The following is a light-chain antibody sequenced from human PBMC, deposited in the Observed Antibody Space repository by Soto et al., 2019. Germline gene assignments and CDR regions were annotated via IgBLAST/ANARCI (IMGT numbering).Light chain of an antibody. CDR1: QGTGIY. Sequence: DIQMTQSPSSLSASFGDRVTMTCRASQGTGIYLAWFQQRPGNTPKLLIYAASTLQSGVPSRFSGSGSGTDFTLTISSLQPEDVATYYCQKYNSAPLTFGGGTRVEIK. CDR3: QKYNSAPLT. V-gene: IGKV1-27*01. J-gene: IGKJ4*01. CDR2: AAS.